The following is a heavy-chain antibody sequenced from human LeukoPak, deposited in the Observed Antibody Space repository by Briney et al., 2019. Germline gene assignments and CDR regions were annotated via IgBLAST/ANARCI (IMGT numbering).Heavy chain of an antibody. CDR1: GYSISSGYY. CDR3: ARDAIAVAGTIDY. J-gene: IGHJ4*02. CDR2: IYHSGST. Sequence: SETLSLTCTVSGYSISSGYYWGWIRRPPGKGLEWIGSIYHSGSTYYNPSLKSRVTISVDTSKNQFSLKLSSVTAADTAVYYCARDAIAVAGTIDYWGQGTLVTVSS. D-gene: IGHD6-19*01. V-gene: IGHV4-38-2*02.